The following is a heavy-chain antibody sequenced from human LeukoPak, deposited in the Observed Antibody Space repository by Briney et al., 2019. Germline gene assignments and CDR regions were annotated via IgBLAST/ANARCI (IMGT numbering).Heavy chain of an antibody. CDR3: ARDLPSTIAVAGGGFDY. J-gene: IGHJ4*02. CDR2: IIPIFGTA. CDR1: GYTFTSYG. D-gene: IGHD6-19*01. V-gene: IGHV1-69*05. Sequence: SVKVSCKASGYTFTSYGISWVRQAPGQGLEWMGGIIPIFGTANYAQKFQGRVTITTDESTSTAYMELSSLRSEDTAVYYCARDLPSTIAVAGGGFDYWGQGTLVTVSS.